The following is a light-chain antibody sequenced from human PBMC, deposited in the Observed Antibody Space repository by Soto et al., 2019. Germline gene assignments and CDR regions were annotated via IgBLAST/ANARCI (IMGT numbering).Light chain of an antibody. CDR3: QQYYNWLT. V-gene: IGKV3D-15*01. CDR1: QSVSNK. CDR2: SAS. J-gene: IGKJ4*01. Sequence: EIVMTQSPVTLSVSPGERATLSCRASQSVSNKLAWYQQKRGQAPRLLIHSASTRATGIPARFGGSGSGTEFTLTISSLQSEDFAVYYCQQYYNWLTFGGGTKVEI.